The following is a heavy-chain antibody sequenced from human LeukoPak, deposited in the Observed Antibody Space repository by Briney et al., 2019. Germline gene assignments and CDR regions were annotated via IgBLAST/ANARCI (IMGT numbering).Heavy chain of an antibody. CDR2: MNGDGSVT. J-gene: IGHJ4*02. V-gene: IGHV3-74*01. Sequence: GGSLRLSCAASGFTFSGSWMHWVRHAPGKGLVWVSRMNGDGSVTTYADSVKGRFTISRDNAKNTLYLQMNSLKAEDTAVYHCVRGPMGLSDYWGQGTLVTVSS. CDR3: VRGPMGLSDY. CDR1: GFTFSGSW. D-gene: IGHD2/OR15-2a*01.